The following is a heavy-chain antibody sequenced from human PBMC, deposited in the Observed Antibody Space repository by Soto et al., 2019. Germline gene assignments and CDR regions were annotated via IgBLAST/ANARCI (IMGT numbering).Heavy chain of an antibody. CDR1: GFTFRSSW. CDR2: IKQDGGER. D-gene: IGHD3-16*01. Sequence: EVQLVESGGGLVQPGGSLRLSCAASGFTFRSSWMGWVRQAPGKGLEWVANIKQDGGERNYLESVKGRFTISRDNAENSLFLQMNSLRAEDTAVYYCARDFPFYYGMDVWGQGTTVTVSS. J-gene: IGHJ6*02. CDR3: ARDFPFYYGMDV. V-gene: IGHV3-7*01.